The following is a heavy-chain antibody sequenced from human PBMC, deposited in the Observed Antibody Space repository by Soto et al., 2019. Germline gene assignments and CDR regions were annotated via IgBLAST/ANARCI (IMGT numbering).Heavy chain of an antibody. CDR1: GYSISSDYY. J-gene: IGHJ2*01. CDR2: LSNIGGT. D-gene: IGHD3-22*01. V-gene: IGHV4-38-2*01. CDR3: ARGRGAHSCQVNWYLDL. Sequence: QVQLQESGPGLVKPSETLSLTCAVAGYSISSDYYWNWIRQPPGKGLDWIRSLSNIGGTFYMPSRKSRVTTYSATSKNEFSWRVRSVTAADTAVYYCARGRGAHSCQVNWYLDLWGRGTLITVSS.